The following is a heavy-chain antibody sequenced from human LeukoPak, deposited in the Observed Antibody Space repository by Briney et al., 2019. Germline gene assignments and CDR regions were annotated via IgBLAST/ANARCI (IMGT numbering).Heavy chain of an antibody. J-gene: IGHJ3*01. V-gene: IGHV3-48*03. Sequence: GGSLRLSCTVSGFTVTTNEMNWVRQAPGKGPEWLSYINVVGETKYADSVKGRFTISRDSAKNSGYLQMDSLRAEDTALYYCARELSAVKGDAFDLWGQGTMVTVS. CDR3: ARELSAVKGDAFDL. CDR2: INVVGET. D-gene: IGHD4-17*01. CDR1: GFTVTTNE.